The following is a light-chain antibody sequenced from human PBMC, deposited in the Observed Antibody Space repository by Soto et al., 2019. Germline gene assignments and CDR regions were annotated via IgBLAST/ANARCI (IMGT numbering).Light chain of an antibody. CDR1: QSVSSSY. J-gene: IGKJ2*01. CDR3: QQWRT. V-gene: IGKV3-20*01. Sequence: EIVLTQSPGTLSLSPGERATLSCRASQSVSSSYLAWYQQKPGQAPRLLMYGASSRATGIPDRFSGSGSGTDFTLTISRLEPEDFAVYYCQQWRTFGQGTKV. CDR2: GAS.